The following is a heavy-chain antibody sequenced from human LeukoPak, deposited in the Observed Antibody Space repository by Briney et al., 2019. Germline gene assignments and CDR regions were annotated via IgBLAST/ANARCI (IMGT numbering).Heavy chain of an antibody. CDR3: ARRGPGTFYRDAFDI. J-gene: IGHJ3*02. CDR1: GYTFTNYW. Sequence: GESLKISCKGSGYTFTNYWIGWVRQMPGKGLEWMGTIYPGNSDTRSSPSFQGQVTISVDKSISTAYLQWSSLKAPDAAMYYCARRGPGTFYRDAFDIWGQGTMVTVSS. CDR2: IYPGNSDT. V-gene: IGHV5-51*01. D-gene: IGHD2/OR15-2a*01.